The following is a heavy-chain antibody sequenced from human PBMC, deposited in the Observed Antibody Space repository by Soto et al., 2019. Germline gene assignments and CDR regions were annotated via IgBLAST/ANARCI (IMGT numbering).Heavy chain of an antibody. V-gene: IGHV1-18*01. J-gene: IGHJ6*02. CDR2: ISVYNGNT. D-gene: IGHD3-22*01. CDR3: ARFYYYDSSGYYRPYYHYYGMDV. Sequence: ASVKVSCKASGYTFTSYGISWVRQAPGQGLEWMGRISVYNGNTNYAQKLQGRDTMTTDTSTSTANMELRNLRSDDTAVYYCARFYYYDSSGYYRPYYHYYGMDVWGQGTTVTVSS. CDR1: GYTFTSYG.